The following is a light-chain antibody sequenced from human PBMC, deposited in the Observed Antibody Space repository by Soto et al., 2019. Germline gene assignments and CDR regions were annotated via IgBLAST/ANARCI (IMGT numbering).Light chain of an antibody. CDR2: DVT. J-gene: IGLJ1*01. CDR3: SSYTSGSTLV. V-gene: IGLV2-14*03. Sequence: QSALTQPASVSGSPGQSITISCTGTSSDVGGYNSVSWYQQHPGKAPKLMIYDVTNRPSGVSNRFSGSKSSNTASLTISGLRAEDEADYYCSSYTSGSTLVFGTGTKVTVL. CDR1: SSDVGGYNS.